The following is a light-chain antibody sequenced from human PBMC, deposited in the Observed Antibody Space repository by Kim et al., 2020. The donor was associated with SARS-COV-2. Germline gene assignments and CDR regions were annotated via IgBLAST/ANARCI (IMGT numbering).Light chain of an antibody. J-gene: IGLJ3*02. CDR2: QDS. Sequence: SYELTQPPSVSVSPGQTANITCSGDKLGDKYACWYQQKPGQSPVLVIYQDSKRPSGISERFSGSNSGNTATLTISGTQAMDEADYYCQAWDSSTWV. CDR3: QAWDSSTWV. CDR1: KLGDKY. V-gene: IGLV3-1*01.